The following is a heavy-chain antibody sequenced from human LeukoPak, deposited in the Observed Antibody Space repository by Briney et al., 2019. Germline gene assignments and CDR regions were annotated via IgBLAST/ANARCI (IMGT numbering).Heavy chain of an antibody. Sequence: GSLRLSCAASGFTFSSYAMSWVRQAPGKGLEWVSAISGSGDSTYYGDSVKGRFTISRDNAKNSLYLQMNSLRAEDTAVYYCARGAYYYEDWGQGTLVTVSS. D-gene: IGHD3-22*01. J-gene: IGHJ4*02. V-gene: IGHV3-23*01. CDR2: ISGSGDST. CDR1: GFTFSSYA. CDR3: ARGAYYYED.